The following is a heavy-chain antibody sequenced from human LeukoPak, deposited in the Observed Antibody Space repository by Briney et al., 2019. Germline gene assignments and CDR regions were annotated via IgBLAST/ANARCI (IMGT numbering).Heavy chain of an antibody. J-gene: IGHJ4*02. CDR1: GFTFSSYW. CDR3: ARTSGSNRPVYY. CDR2: INTDGSSA. V-gene: IGHV3-74*01. Sequence: PGGSLRLSCVVSGFTFSSYWMQWVRQAPGKGLVWVSRINTDGSSATYADSVKGRFTISRDNAKNTLFLQMNSLRAEDTAVYYCARTSGSNRPVYYWGQGTLVTVSS. D-gene: IGHD3-16*01.